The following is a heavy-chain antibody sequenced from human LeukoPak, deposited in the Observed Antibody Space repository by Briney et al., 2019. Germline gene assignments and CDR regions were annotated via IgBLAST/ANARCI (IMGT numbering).Heavy chain of an antibody. Sequence: SETLSLTCTVSGGSISSSSYYWGWIRQPPGKGLEWIGSIYYSGSTYYNPSLKSRITISVDTSKNQFSLKLSSVTAADTAVYYCARGDDWLPDYWGQGTLVTVSS. D-gene: IGHD3-9*01. V-gene: IGHV4-39*01. CDR2: IYYSGST. J-gene: IGHJ4*02. CDR3: ARGDDWLPDY. CDR1: GGSISSSSYY.